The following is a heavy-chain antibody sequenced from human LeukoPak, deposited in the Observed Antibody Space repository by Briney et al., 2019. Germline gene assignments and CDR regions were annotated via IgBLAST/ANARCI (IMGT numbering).Heavy chain of an antibody. J-gene: IGHJ5*02. CDR3: AREYSSGWYYHWFDP. CDR1: GFTFSSYA. D-gene: IGHD6-19*01. CDR2: ISYDGSNK. V-gene: IGHV3-30*04. Sequence: GGSLRLSCAASGFTFSSYAMHWVRQAPGKGLEWVAVISYDGSNKYYADSVKGRFTISRDNSKNTLCLQMNSLRAEDTAVYYCAREYSSGWYYHWFDPWGQGTLVTVSS.